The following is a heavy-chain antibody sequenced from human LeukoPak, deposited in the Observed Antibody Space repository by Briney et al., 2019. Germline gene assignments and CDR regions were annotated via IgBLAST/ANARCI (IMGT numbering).Heavy chain of an antibody. J-gene: IGHJ5*02. Sequence: GGSLRLSCAASGFTFSGSAMHWVRQASGKGLEWVGRIRSKANSYATAYAASVKGRFTISRDDSKNTAYLQMNSLKTEDTAVYYCTRAAIAVAEWFDPWGQGTLVTVSS. CDR2: IRSKANSYAT. CDR1: GFTFSGSA. CDR3: TRAAIAVAEWFDP. D-gene: IGHD6-19*01. V-gene: IGHV3-73*01.